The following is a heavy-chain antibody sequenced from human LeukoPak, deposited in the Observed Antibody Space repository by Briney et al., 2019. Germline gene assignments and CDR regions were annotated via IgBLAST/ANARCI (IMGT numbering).Heavy chain of an antibody. J-gene: IGHJ4*02. CDR3: ASYHY. CDR1: GXTFSTYW. Sequence: GRSLRLSCAASGXTFSTYWMSWVRQAPGKGLEWVANIKEDGSETSYVDSVKGRFTISRDNAKNSLYLQMSGLRAEDTAVYYCASYHYWGQGTLVTVSS. V-gene: IGHV3-7*02. D-gene: IGHD2-2*01. CDR2: IKEDGSET.